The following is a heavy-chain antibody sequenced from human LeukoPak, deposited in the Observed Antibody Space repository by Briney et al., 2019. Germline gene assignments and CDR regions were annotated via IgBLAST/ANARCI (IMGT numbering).Heavy chain of an antibody. CDR3: ARAWGPSLDYSNYRVPHYYYYYMDV. Sequence: PEASVKVSCKASGYTFTSYDINWVRQATGQGLEWMGWMNPNSGNTGYAQKFQGRVTITRNTSISTAYMELSSLRSEDTAVYSCARAWGPSLDYSNYRVPHYYYYYMDVWGKGTTVTVSS. D-gene: IGHD4-11*01. V-gene: IGHV1-8*03. CDR1: GYTFTSYD. CDR2: MNPNSGNT. J-gene: IGHJ6*03.